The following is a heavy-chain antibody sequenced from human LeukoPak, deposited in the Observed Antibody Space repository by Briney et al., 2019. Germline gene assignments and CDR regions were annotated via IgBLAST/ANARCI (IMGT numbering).Heavy chain of an antibody. Sequence: SVKVSCKASGYTFTSYAISWVRQAPGQGLEWMGGIIPIFGTANYAQKFQGRVTITADKSTSTAYMELSSLRSEDTAVYYCARSWGYCSGGSCYSGTEYYYYYMDVWGKGTTVTVSS. CDR2: IIPIFGTA. CDR3: ARSWGYCSGGSCYSGTEYYYYYMDV. J-gene: IGHJ6*03. D-gene: IGHD2-15*01. V-gene: IGHV1-69*06. CDR1: GYTFTSYA.